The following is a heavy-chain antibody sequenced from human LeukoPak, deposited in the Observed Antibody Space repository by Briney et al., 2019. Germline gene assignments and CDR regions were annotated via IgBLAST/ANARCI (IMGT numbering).Heavy chain of an antibody. J-gene: IGHJ4*02. Sequence: GGSLRLSCTGSGFTFSNYDMGWVRQAPGKGLEWVSVSRGSGDRTYYADSVKGRFTISKDNSKNTVYMQMNSLRVEDTAVYSCVKGGNNGGTFDYWGQGTLVTVSS. V-gene: IGHV3-23*01. CDR3: VKGGNNGGTFDY. D-gene: IGHD1/OR15-1a*01. CDR2: SRGSGDRT. CDR1: GFTFSNYD.